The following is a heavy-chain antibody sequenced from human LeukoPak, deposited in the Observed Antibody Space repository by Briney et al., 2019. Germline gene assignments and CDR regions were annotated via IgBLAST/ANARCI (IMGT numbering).Heavy chain of an antibody. J-gene: IGHJ6*02. CDR2: ISYDGTDK. D-gene: IGHD2-2*01. CDR3: ARARFDCSSTSCSTDPYYYGMDV. V-gene: IGHV3-30*04. Sequence: QVQLVESGGGVVQPGRSLRLSCAASGFTFTTFPMHWVRQPPGKGLEWVAVISYDGTDKYYADSVKGRFTISRDNSKSTLYLQMDSLRAEDTAVYYCARARFDCSSTSCSTDPYYYGMDVWGQGTTVTVSS. CDR1: GFTFTTFP.